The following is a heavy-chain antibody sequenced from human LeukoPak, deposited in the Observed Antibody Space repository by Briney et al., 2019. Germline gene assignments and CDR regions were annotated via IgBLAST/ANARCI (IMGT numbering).Heavy chain of an antibody. J-gene: IGHJ3*02. CDR3: AKSNGYGLVDI. Sequence: SETLSLTCTVSGGSISTSSYYWGWVRQPPGKGLEWIGNIFYSGNSPSLKSRVTISLDTSRNQFSLKLNSVTAADTAVYYCAKSNGYGLVDIWGQGTMVTVSS. D-gene: IGHD3-10*01. CDR1: GGSISTSSYY. CDR2: IFYSG. V-gene: IGHV4-39*07.